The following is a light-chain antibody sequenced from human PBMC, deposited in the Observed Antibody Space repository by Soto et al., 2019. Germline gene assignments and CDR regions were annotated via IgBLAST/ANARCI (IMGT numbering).Light chain of an antibody. CDR1: SSDVGGYNS. CDR3: SSYTTGGAYV. J-gene: IGLJ1*01. V-gene: IGLV2-14*01. CDR2: DVS. Sequence: QSVLTQPASVSGSPGLSIAISCTGTSSDVGGYNSVSWYQQHPGKAPKLMIYDVSNRPSGVSNRFSGSKSGNTASLTISVHQEEDEGDYFCSSYTTGGAYVFGTGTKLTVL.